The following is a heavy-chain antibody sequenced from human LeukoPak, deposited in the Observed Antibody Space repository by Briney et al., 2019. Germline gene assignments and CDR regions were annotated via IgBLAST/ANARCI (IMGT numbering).Heavy chain of an antibody. CDR3: ARSGIAVAGTGYYGMDV. CDR2: ISAYNGNT. Sequence: ASVNVSCKASGYTFTSYGISWVRQAPGQGLEWMGWISAYNGNTNYAQKLQGRVTMTTDTSTSTAYMELRSLRSDDTAVYYCARSGIAVAGTGYYGMDVWGQGTTVTVSS. D-gene: IGHD6-19*01. V-gene: IGHV1-18*01. CDR1: GYTFTSYG. J-gene: IGHJ6*02.